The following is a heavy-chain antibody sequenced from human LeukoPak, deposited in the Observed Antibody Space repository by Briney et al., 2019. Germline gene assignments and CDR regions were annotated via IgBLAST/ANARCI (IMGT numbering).Heavy chain of an antibody. CDR2: IKQDGSEK. D-gene: IGHD6-6*01. CDR1: GFTFSSYW. CDR3: ASDRKQLVENSYYYYYYMDV. J-gene: IGHJ6*03. V-gene: IGHV3-7*01. Sequence: GGSLRLSCAASGFTFSSYWMSWVRQAPGKGLEWVANIKQDGSEKYYVDSVKGRFTISRDNAKNSLYLQMNSLRAEDTAVYYCASDRKQLVENSYYYYYYMDVWGKGTTVTVSS.